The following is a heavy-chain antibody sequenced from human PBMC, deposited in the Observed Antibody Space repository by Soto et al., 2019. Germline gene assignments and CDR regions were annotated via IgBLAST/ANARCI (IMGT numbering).Heavy chain of an antibody. CDR2: IYSSGTFI. CDR1: GFIFRTYG. V-gene: IGHV3-21*01. CDR3: GRAIGRGIIRD. D-gene: IGHD3-10*01. J-gene: IGHJ4*02. Sequence: EVQLVESGGGLVKPGGSLRLSCTASGFIFRTYGMTWVRQDPGKGLEWVSSIYSSGTFIYYADSVNGRFTISRDDAKNSLFLQMNSLRAEDTAVYYCGRAIGRGIIRDWGQGTLVTVSS.